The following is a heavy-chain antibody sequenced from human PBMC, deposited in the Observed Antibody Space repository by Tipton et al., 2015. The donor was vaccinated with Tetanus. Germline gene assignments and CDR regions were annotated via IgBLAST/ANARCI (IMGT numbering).Heavy chain of an antibody. CDR3: TRANHEFPKKGPFDS. CDR2: ISDSGLC. D-gene: IGHD3-10*01. V-gene: IGHV4-61*08. CDR1: GASLRSGDYH. J-gene: IGHJ4*02. Sequence: TLSLTCSVSGASLRSGDYHWSWIRQPLGKGLEWLAYISDSGLCNSNYFLKSRITISQDTSRNQFSLKLTSVTAADTAVYDCTRANHEFPKKGPFDSWGQGTLVIVS.